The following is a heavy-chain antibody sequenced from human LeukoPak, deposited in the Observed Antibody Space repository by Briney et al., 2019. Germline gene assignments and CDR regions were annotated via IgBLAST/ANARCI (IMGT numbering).Heavy chain of an antibody. Sequence: GGSLTLSCAASGFTFSTYGMHWVRQAPGKGLEWVSYIGTTGSTNYYADSLKGRFTISRDNAKNSLYLQMNSLRAEDTAVYYCARHTRFGVIDYWGQGTLVTVSS. CDR1: GFTFSTYG. V-gene: IGHV3-48*04. CDR2: IGTTGSTN. CDR3: ARHTRFGVIDY. D-gene: IGHD3-10*01. J-gene: IGHJ4*02.